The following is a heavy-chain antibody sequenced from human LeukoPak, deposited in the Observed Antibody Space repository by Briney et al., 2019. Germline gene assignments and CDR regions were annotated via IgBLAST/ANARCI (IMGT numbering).Heavy chain of an antibody. J-gene: IGHJ4*02. CDR3: TGVPDITARPCDS. CDR1: GGSFSNHY. Sequence: PSETLSLTCAVYGGSFSNHYWTWIRQTPGKGVEGLGEISHSGDITNYNPSLKSRVTMSVDSSKKQFSLKVTSMTAADTGVYYCTGVPDITARPCDSWGPGILVTVAS. CDR2: ISHSGDIT. V-gene: IGHV4-34*01. D-gene: IGHD1-1*01.